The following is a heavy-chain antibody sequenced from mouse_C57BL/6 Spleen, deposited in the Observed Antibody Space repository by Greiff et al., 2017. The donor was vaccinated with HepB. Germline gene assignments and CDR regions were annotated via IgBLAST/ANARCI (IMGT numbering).Heavy chain of an antibody. J-gene: IGHJ2*01. V-gene: IGHV3-6*01. CDR2: ISYDGSN. Sequence: DVQLQESGPGLVKPSQSLSLTCSVTGYSITSGYYWNWIRQFPGNKLEWMGYISYDGSNNYNPSLKNRISITRDTSKNQFFLKLNSVTTEDTATYYCAREGYGSSYDYWGQGTTLTVSS. D-gene: IGHD1-1*01. CDR1: GYSITSGYY. CDR3: AREGYGSSYDY.